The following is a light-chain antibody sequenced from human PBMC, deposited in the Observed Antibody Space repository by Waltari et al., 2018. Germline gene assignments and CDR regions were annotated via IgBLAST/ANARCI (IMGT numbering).Light chain of an antibody. CDR2: DAS. J-gene: IGKJ3*01. V-gene: IGKV3-11*01. Sequence: EVVLTQSQATLSLSPGERATLSCRASQSVSSFLACYQQKPGQAPRLLINDASNRDTGIHARFIGSGSWTDFTLTIRSLEPEDFAVYYCQQRSNVLFAFGPATKVDFK. CDR1: QSVSSF. CDR3: QQRSNVLFA.